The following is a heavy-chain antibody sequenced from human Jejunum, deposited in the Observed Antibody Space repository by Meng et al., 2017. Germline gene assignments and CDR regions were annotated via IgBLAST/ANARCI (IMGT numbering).Heavy chain of an antibody. V-gene: IGHV3-11*01. CDR1: GFTLSDYQ. CDR2: ISGSGSTM. CDR3: GRGARPNF. D-gene: IGHD4/OR15-4a*01. J-gene: IGHJ4*02. Sequence: GESLKISCAASGFTLSDYQMIWIRQAPGKGLEWLSHISGSGSTMSYADSVMGRFTISRDNDKNSLYLQMNSLRAEDTAVYYCGRGARPNFWGQGTLVTVSS.